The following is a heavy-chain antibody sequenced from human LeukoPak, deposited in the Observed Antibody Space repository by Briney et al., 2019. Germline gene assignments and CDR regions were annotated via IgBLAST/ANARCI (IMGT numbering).Heavy chain of an antibody. CDR2: ISSSSSYI. CDR3: ARAVYGFDALDI. D-gene: IGHD4-17*01. J-gene: IGHJ3*02. V-gene: IGHV3-21*01. CDR1: GFTFTNYG. Sequence: GGSLRLSCAASGFTFTNYGMHWVRQAPGKGLEWVSSISSSSSYIYYADSVKGRFTISRDNAKNSLYLQMNSLRAEDTAVYYCARAVYGFDALDIWGQGTMVTVSS.